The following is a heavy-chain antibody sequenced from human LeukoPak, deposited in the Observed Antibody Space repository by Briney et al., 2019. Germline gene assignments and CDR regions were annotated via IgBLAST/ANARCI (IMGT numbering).Heavy chain of an antibody. CDR1: GFTFSSYW. D-gene: IGHD3-10*01. Sequence: GGSLRLPCAASGFTFSSYWMSWVRQAPGKGLEWVANIKQDGSEKYYVDSVKGRFTISRDNAKNSLYLQMNSLRAEDTAVYYCAREAGNYYYYYMDVWGKGTTVTVSS. J-gene: IGHJ6*03. CDR2: IKQDGSEK. CDR3: AREAGNYYYYYMDV. V-gene: IGHV3-7*01.